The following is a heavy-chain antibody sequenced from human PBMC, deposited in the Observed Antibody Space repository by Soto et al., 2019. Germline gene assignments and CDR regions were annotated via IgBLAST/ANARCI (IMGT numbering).Heavy chain of an antibody. Sequence: ASVKVSCKASGYTFTSYGISWVRQAPGQGLEWMGWISAYNGNTNYAQKLQGRVTMTTDTSTSTAYMELRSLRSDDTAVYYCARRFALTTVTTSSWFDPWGQGTLVTVSS. J-gene: IGHJ5*02. CDR3: ARRFALTTVTTSSWFDP. CDR1: GYTFTSYG. V-gene: IGHV1-18*01. D-gene: IGHD4-17*01. CDR2: ISAYNGNT.